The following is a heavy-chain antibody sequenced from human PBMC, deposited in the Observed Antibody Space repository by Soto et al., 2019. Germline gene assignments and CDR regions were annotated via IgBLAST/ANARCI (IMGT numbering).Heavy chain of an antibody. D-gene: IGHD1-26*01. V-gene: IGHV4-31*03. Sequence: QVQLRESGPGPVKPSQALSLVCSVSGDSITSGGYYWTWLRQRPGKGLEWIGYIYFTGSAYYNPSLKSRMTMSVDTSKNQFSLRLSSVTAADTAFYYCARERVLRSGWFDPWGQGTLVTVSS. CDR3: ARERVLRSGWFDP. CDR1: GDSITSGGYY. J-gene: IGHJ5*02. CDR2: IYFTGSA.